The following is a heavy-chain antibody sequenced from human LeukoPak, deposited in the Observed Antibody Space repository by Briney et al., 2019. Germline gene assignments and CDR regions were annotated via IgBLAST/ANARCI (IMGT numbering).Heavy chain of an antibody. D-gene: IGHD4-11*01. J-gene: IGHJ5*02. Sequence: PSETLSLTCTVSGGSISNNYWSWIRQPAGKGLEWIGRIYTSGSTNYNPSLKGRVTMSVDTPKNQFSLKVSSVTAADTAVYYCARVGSNPFFQFDPWGQGTLVTVSS. CDR3: ARVGSNPFFQFDP. CDR2: IYTSGST. V-gene: IGHV4-4*07. CDR1: GGSISNNY.